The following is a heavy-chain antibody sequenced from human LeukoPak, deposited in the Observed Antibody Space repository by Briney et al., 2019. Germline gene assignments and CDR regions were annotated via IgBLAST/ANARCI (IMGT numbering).Heavy chain of an antibody. Sequence: GGSLRLSCAASGFTVSSNYMSWVRQAPGKGLEWVSVIYSGGSTYYADSVKGRFTISRDNSKNTLYLQMNSLRAEDTAVYYCASDPRGNDFWSGYGYYYYMDVWGKGTTVTVSS. V-gene: IGHV3-66*01. CDR2: IYSGGST. D-gene: IGHD3-3*01. J-gene: IGHJ6*03. CDR1: GFTVSSNY. CDR3: ASDPRGNDFWSGYGYYYYMDV.